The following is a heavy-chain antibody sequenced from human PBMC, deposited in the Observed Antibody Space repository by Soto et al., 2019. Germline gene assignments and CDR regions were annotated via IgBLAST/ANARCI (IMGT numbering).Heavy chain of an antibody. D-gene: IGHD3-16*01. J-gene: IGHJ4*02. Sequence: QVQLVQSGAEVKKPGASVKVSCKASGYTFTSYGISWVRQAPGQGLEWMGWISAYNGNTNYAQKLQGRVTMTTDTSTRTGYMELRSLGSDGTAVYFWARGARGVWEGSFGYWGQGTLVTVSS. CDR1: GYTFTSYG. V-gene: IGHV1-18*04. CDR3: ARGARGVWEGSFGY. CDR2: ISAYNGNT.